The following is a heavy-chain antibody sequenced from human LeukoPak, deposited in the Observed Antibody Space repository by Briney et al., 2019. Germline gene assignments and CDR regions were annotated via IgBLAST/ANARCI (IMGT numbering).Heavy chain of an antibody. V-gene: IGHV1-18*01. CDR2: ISAYNGNT. J-gene: IGHJ3*02. CDR1: GYSFTSYG. D-gene: IGHD6-13*01. Sequence: GESLKISCKGSGYSFTSYGISWVRQAPGQGLEWMGWISAYNGNTNYAQKLQGRVTITKDTSASTAYMELSSLRSEDTAVYYCASDSSSWSGAFDIWGQGTMVTVSS. CDR3: ASDSSSWSGAFDI.